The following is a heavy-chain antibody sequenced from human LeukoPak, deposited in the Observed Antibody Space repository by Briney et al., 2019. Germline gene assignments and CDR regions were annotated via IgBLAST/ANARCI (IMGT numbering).Heavy chain of an antibody. CDR1: GFTFSSYW. J-gene: IGHJ4*02. CDR3: ARDLRYSGSYYGY. Sequence: PGGSQRLSCAASGFTFSSYWMSWVRQAPGKGLEWVANIKQDGSEKYYVDSVKGRFTISRDNAKNSLYLQMNSLRAEDTAVYYCARDLRYSGSYYGYWGQGTLVTVSS. V-gene: IGHV3-7*01. D-gene: IGHD1-26*01. CDR2: IKQDGSEK.